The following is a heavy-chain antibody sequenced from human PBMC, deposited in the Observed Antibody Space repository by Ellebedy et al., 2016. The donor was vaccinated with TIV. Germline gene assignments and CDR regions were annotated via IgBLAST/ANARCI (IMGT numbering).Heavy chain of an antibody. CDR1: GGSSSGYY. Sequence: SETLSLXXAVYGGSSSGYYWSWIRQPPGKGLEWIGEINHSGSTNYNPSLKSRVTISVDTSKNQFSLKLSSVTAADTAVYYCARRTGAYRYYFDYWGQGTLVTVSS. D-gene: IGHD3-10*01. J-gene: IGHJ4*02. CDR3: ARRTGAYRYYFDY. V-gene: IGHV4-34*01. CDR2: INHSGST.